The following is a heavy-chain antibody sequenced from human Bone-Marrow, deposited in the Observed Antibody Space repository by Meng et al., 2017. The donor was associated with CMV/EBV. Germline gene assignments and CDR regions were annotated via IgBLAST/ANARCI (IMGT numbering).Heavy chain of an antibody. CDR2: ISFDGDNK. CDR1: GFTFSHYA. J-gene: IGHJ4*02. Sequence: GESLKISCAASGFTFSHYAMHWVRQAPGKGLEWVALISFDGDNKYYADSVKGRFTISRDKSKNTLYLQLSSLRAEDTALYYCARDHTISLHFDYWGQGTLVTVSS. D-gene: IGHD3-10*01. CDR3: ARDHTISLHFDY. V-gene: IGHV3-33*01.